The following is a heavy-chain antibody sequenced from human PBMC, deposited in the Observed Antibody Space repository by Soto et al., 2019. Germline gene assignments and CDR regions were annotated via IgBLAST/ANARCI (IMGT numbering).Heavy chain of an antibody. J-gene: IGHJ6*02. Sequence: PGESLKLSCKGSGYSFTSYWIGWLRQLPGKGLEWMGIIYPGDSDTRYSPSFQGQVTISADTSISTAYLQWSSLKASDTAMYYCAIRRALYDYVWGSSYDGMDVWGQGTTVTVSS. D-gene: IGHD3-16*01. CDR1: GYSFTSYW. V-gene: IGHV5-51*01. CDR3: AIRRALYDYVWGSSYDGMDV. CDR2: IYPGDSDT.